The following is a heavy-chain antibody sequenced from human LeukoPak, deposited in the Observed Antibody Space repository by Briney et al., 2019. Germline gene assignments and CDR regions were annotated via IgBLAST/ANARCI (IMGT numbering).Heavy chain of an antibody. Sequence: SETLSLTCTVSGGSISSYYWSWIRQPPGKGLEWIGYIYYSGSTNYNPSLKSRVTISVDTSKNQFSLKLSSVTAADTAVYYCARDKMYYDILTGYRSVGFDYWGQGTLVTVSS. CDR2: IYYSGST. J-gene: IGHJ4*02. CDR1: GGSISSYY. CDR3: ARDKMYYDILTGYRSVGFDY. V-gene: IGHV4-59*01. D-gene: IGHD3-9*01.